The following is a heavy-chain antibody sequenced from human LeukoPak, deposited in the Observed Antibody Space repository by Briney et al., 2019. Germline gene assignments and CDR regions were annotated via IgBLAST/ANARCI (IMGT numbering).Heavy chain of an antibody. CDR3: GRADGYSSLRYYYGMDV. D-gene: IGHD5-18*01. Sequence: GGSLRLSCAASGFTFSSYAMSWVRQAPGKGLEWVSAISGSGGSTYYADSVKGRFTISRDNSKNTLYLQMNSLRAEDTAVYYCGRADGYSSLRYYYGMDVWGQGTTVTVSS. J-gene: IGHJ6*02. CDR2: ISGSGGST. V-gene: IGHV3-23*01. CDR1: GFTFSSYA.